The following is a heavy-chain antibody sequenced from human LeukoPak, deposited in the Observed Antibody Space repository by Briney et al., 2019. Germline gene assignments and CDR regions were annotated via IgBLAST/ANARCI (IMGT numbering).Heavy chain of an antibody. Sequence: PGGSLRLSCAASGFTFSSYGMHWVRQAPGKGLEWVAVIWYDGSNKYYADSVKGRFTISRDNSKNTLYLQMNSLRAEDTAVYYCARGPHTYYYDSSGYSVKSGGLDYWGQGTLVTVSS. CDR1: GFTFSSYG. CDR2: IWYDGSNK. CDR3: ARGPHTYYYDSSGYSVKSGGLDY. J-gene: IGHJ4*02. V-gene: IGHV3-33*01. D-gene: IGHD3-22*01.